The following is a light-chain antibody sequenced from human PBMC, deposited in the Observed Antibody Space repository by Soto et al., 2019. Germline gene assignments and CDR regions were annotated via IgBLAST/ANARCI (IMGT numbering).Light chain of an antibody. CDR2: DNN. CDR1: NSNIGINP. CDR3: AAWDDSLDAAV. V-gene: IGLV1-44*01. Sequence: QSVLTQPPSASGTPGQSVIFSCSGSNSNIGINPVTWYQQLPGTAPKLVIYDNNQRPSGVPYRFSGSKSGTSASLAISGLPSGDEADYYCAAWDDSLDAAVFGGGTQLTVL. J-gene: IGLJ7*01.